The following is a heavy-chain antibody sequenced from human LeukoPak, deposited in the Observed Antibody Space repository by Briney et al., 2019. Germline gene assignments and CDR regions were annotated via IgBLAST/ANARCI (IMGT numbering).Heavy chain of an antibody. V-gene: IGHV4-39*07. D-gene: IGHD3-22*01. CDR2: IYYSGST. J-gene: IGHJ4*02. Sequence: SETLSLTCTVSGGSISSSSYYWGWIRQPPGKGLEWIGSIYYSGSTYYNPSLKSRVTISVDTSKNQFSLKLSSVTAADTAVYYCARDSGGPYDSSGFDYWGQGTLVTVSS. CDR3: ARDSGGPYDSSGFDY. CDR1: GGSISSSSYY.